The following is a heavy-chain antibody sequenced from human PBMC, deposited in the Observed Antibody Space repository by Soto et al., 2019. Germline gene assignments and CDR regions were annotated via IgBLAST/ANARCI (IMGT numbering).Heavy chain of an antibody. V-gene: IGHV4-61*01. CDR2: IYYSGSA. CDR1: GGSVSSGSYY. Sequence: SETLSLTCTVSGGSVSSGSYYWSWIRQPPGKGLEWIGYIYYSGSANYNPSLKSRVTISVDTSKNQFSLKLSSVTAADTAVYYCARSIARVAGTWVDYWGQGTLVTVSS. D-gene: IGHD2-15*01. J-gene: IGHJ4*02. CDR3: ARSIARVAGTWVDY.